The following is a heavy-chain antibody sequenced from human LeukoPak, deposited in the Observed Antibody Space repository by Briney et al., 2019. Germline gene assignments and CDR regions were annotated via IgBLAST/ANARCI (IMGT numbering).Heavy chain of an antibody. J-gene: IGHJ5*02. CDR3: ARSNCSSTRCYNWFDP. CDR1: GGTFSSYA. D-gene: IGHD2-2*01. CDR2: IIPIFGTA. V-gene: IGHV1-69*01. Sequence: SVKVSCKASGGTFSSYAISWVRQAPGQGLEWMGGIIPIFGTANYAQKFQGRVTITADESTSTAYMELSSLRSEDTAVYYCARSNCSSTRCYNWFDPWGQGTLVTVSS.